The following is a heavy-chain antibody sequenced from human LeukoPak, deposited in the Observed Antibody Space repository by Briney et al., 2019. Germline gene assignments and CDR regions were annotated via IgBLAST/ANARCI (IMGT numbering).Heavy chain of an antibody. V-gene: IGHV3-48*03. CDR3: AKDRALAYSSSPSGAFDI. CDR1: GFTFSSYE. D-gene: IGHD6-6*01. J-gene: IGHJ3*02. CDR2: ISSSGSTI. Sequence: GGSLRLSCAASGFTFSSYEMNWVRQAPGKGLEWVSYISSSGSTIYYADSVKGRFTISRDNSKNTLYLQMNSLRAEDTAVYYCAKDRALAYSSSPSGAFDIWGQGTMVTVSS.